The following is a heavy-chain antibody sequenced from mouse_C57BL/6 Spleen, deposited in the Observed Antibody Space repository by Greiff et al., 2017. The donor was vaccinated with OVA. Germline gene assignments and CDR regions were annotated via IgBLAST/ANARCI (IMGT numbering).Heavy chain of an antibody. CDR2: IDPSDSYT. J-gene: IGHJ2*01. D-gene: IGHD1-1*01. CDR3: ARSGGSSFDY. Sequence: QVQLQQPGAELVMPGASVKLSCKASGYTFTSYWMHWVKQRPGQGLEWIGEIDPSDSYTNYNQKFKGKSTLTVDKSSSTAYMQLSSLTSEDSAVYYCARSGGSSFDYWGQGTTLTVSS. V-gene: IGHV1-69*01. CDR1: GYTFTSYW.